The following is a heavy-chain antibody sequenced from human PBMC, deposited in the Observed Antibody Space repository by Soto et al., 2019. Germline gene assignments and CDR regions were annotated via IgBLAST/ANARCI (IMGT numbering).Heavy chain of an antibody. CDR2: IYYSGST. CDR1: GGSISSSSYY. V-gene: IGHV4-39*01. J-gene: IGHJ5*02. D-gene: IGHD2-2*01. Sequence: QLQLQESGPGLVKPSETLSLTCTVSGGSISSSSYYWGWIRQPPGKGLEWIGSIYYSGSTYYNPSLHRRVPISVDTSNNQFSLKLSSVTAADTAVYYCARRVYCISTSCYGSWFDPWCQGPLVTVSS. CDR3: ARRVYCISTSCYGSWFDP.